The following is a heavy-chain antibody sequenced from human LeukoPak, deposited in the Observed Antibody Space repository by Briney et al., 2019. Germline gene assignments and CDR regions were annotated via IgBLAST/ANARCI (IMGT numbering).Heavy chain of an antibody. CDR1: GGSFSGYY. CDR2: INHSGST. J-gene: IGHJ5*02. CDR3: ARLGLSIAVAGTVSWFDP. D-gene: IGHD6-19*01. V-gene: IGHV4-34*01. Sequence: SETLSLTCAVYGGSFSGYYWSWIRQPPGKGLVWIGEINHSGSTNYNPSLKSRVTISVDTSKNQFSLKLSSVTAADTAVYYCARLGLSIAVAGTVSWFDPWGQGTLVTVSS.